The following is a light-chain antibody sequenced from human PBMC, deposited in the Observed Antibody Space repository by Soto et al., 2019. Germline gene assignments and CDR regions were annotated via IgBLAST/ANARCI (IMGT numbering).Light chain of an antibody. CDR1: SSDVGAYNY. V-gene: IGLV2-14*01. CDR3: SSYTSSRYV. Sequence: QSVLTQPASVSGSPGQSITISCTGTSSDVGAYNYAAWYQQHPGKAPKLMIYEVTARPSGVSSRFSGSKSGNTASLTISGLRAEDEADYYCSSYTSSRYVFGTGTKLTVL. J-gene: IGLJ1*01. CDR2: EVT.